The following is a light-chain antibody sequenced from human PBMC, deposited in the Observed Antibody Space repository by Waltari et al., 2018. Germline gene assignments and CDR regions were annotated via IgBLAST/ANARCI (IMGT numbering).Light chain of an antibody. V-gene: IGLV2-14*01. CDR1: SSDSGGHNY. J-gene: IGLJ2*01. Sequence: QSALTPPASVSGSAGQSLTISCNGTSSDSGGHNYVSWYQQHPGKAPTLMIYDVSKRPSGVSNRFSGSKSGNTASLTISELQAEDEADYYCSSYTSSSTFVVFGGGTKLTVL. CDR2: DVS. CDR3: SSYTSSSTFVV.